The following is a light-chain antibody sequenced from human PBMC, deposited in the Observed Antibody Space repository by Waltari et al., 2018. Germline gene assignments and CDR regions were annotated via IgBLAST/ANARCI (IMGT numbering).Light chain of an antibody. CDR2: DAS. J-gene: IGKJ4*01. Sequence: IVLTQSPATLSLSPGERATLSCRASQGISSFLAWYQQKPGQAPRLLVYDASNRATGIPARFSGGWSGADFTLTLSSLEPEDFAVYYCQQRTNWPSFGGGTRVELK. CDR1: QGISSF. CDR3: QQRTNWPS. V-gene: IGKV3-11*01.